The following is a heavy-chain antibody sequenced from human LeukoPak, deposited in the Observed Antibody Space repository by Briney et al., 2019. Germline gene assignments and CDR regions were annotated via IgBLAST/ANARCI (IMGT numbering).Heavy chain of an antibody. CDR3: ARDLRVLLWFGGSMDV. CDR1: GYTFTRHY. V-gene: IGHV1-46*01. J-gene: IGHJ6*02. CDR2: INPSSGGT. Sequence: ASVKVSCKASGYTFTRHYMNWVRQAPGQGLEWMGKINPSSGGTGYAQKFQGRVTMTRDTSTSTVYMELTSLRSDDTAVYYCARDLRVLLWFGGSMDVWGQGTTVTVSS. D-gene: IGHD3-10*01.